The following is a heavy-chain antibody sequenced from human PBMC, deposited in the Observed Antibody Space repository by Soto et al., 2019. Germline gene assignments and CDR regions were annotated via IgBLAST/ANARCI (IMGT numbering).Heavy chain of an antibody. J-gene: IGHJ6*03. CDR3: ARGIKIFGVVTNYYYYYYMDV. D-gene: IGHD3-3*01. Sequence: EVQLVESGGGLVQPGGSLRLSCAASGFTFSSYWMSWVRQAPGKGLERVANIKQDGSEKYYVDSVKGRFTISRDNAKNSLYLQMNSLSAEDTAVYYCARGIKIFGVVTNYYYYYYMDVWGKGTTVTVSS. V-gene: IGHV3-7*04. CDR1: GFTFSSYW. CDR2: IKQDGSEK.